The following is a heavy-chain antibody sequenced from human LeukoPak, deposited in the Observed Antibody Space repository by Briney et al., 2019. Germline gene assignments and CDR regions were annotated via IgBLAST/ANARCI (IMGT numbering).Heavy chain of an antibody. CDR2: LSGSGGRI. CDR1: GLHFSSHP. V-gene: IGHV3-23*01. D-gene: IGHD3-22*01. CDR3: AKNSGGGNYDSSGYYYVPPFR. Sequence: GGSLTLSCAASGLHFSSHPMSWVRPAPGKALEWVSALSGSGGRIYYATSVKGPFTSSRDNSKNTLYLQMNSLRAEDTAVYYCAKNSGGGNYDSSGYYYVPPFRWGQGTLVTVSS. J-gene: IGHJ4*02.